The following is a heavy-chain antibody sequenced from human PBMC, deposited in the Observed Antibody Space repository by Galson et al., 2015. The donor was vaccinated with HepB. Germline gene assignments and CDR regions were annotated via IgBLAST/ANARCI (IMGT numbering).Heavy chain of an antibody. Sequence: SVKVSCKASGYTFTSYAMHWVRQAPGQRLEWMGWINAGNGNTKYSQKFQGRVTITRDTSASTAYMELSSLRSEDTAVYYCARVRSLGIFANFDYWGQGTLVTVSS. D-gene: IGHD7-27*01. CDR1: GYTFTSYA. CDR3: ARVRSLGIFANFDY. CDR2: INAGNGNT. V-gene: IGHV1-3*01. J-gene: IGHJ4*02.